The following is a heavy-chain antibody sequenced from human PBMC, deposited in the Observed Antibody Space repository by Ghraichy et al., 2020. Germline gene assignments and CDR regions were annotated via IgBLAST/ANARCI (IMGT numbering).Heavy chain of an antibody. CDR1: GFNFEDYG. D-gene: IGHD6-19*01. Sequence: GSLRLSCAASGFNFEDYGMSWVRQAPGKGLEWVSGINWNGISTGYADSVKGRFTVFRDNAKNSLFLQMNSLRAEDTAFYYCARYDASGWYGVFDFWGQGILVTVSS. V-gene: IGHV3-20*04. J-gene: IGHJ4*02. CDR2: INWNGIST. CDR3: ARYDASGWYGVFDF.